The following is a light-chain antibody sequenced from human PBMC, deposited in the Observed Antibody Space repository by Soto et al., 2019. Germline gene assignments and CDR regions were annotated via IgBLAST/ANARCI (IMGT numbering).Light chain of an antibody. CDR1: QSVSSSY. J-gene: IGKJ1*01. V-gene: IGKV3-20*01. Sequence: EIVLTQSPGTLSLSPGERATLSCRASQSVSSSYLAWYQQKPGQAPRLLIYGASSRATGIPDRFSGSGSATDFTLTISSLQSEDFAVYYCQQYTEWPPWTFGQGTKVDIK. CDR3: QQYTEWPPWT. CDR2: GAS.